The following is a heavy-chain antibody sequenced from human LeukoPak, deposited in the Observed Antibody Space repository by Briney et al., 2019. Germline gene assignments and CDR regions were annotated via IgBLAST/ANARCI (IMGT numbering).Heavy chain of an antibody. V-gene: IGHV3-11*01. D-gene: IGHD1-26*01. Sequence: PGGSLRLSCEASGFTCSDYYMSWIRQAPGKGLEWVSYISRGGSTIYYVDSVKGRFTISRDNAQNSLTLQMNSLRAEDTGVYYCAGGGVFTPMAEFDYWGQGTLVTVSS. CDR2: ISRGGSTI. J-gene: IGHJ4*02. CDR3: AGGGVFTPMAEFDY. CDR1: GFTCSDYY.